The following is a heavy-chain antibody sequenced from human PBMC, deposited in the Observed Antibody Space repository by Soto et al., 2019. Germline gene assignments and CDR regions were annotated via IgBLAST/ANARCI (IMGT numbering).Heavy chain of an antibody. V-gene: IGHV4-34*01. CDR2: INHSGST. D-gene: IGHD3-10*01. CDR3: ARAEQGDGSGKLFDY. CDR1: GGSFSGYY. J-gene: IGHJ4*02. Sequence: SETLSLTCAVYGGSFSGYYWSWIRQPPGKGLEWIGEINHSGSTNYNPSLKSRVTISVDTSKNQFSLKLSSVTAADTAVYYCARAEQGDGSGKLFDYWGQGTLVTVSS.